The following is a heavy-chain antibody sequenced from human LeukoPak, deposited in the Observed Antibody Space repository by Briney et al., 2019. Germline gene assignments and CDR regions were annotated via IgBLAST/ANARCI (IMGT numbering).Heavy chain of an antibody. D-gene: IGHD3-10*01. CDR2: IYASRTT. CDR1: GDSISNYY. Sequence: LSGTLSLTCTVSGDSISNYYWSWIRQPAGKGLEWIGRIYASRTTNYNPSLKSRVTMSVHTSKNQFSLRLSSVTAADTALYYCARDTYYAAFDIWGQGTMATVSS. CDR3: ARDTYYAAFDI. J-gene: IGHJ3*02. V-gene: IGHV4-4*07.